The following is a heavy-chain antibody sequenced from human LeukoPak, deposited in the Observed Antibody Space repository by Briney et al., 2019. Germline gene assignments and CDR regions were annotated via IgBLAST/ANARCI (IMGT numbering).Heavy chain of an antibody. CDR2: IWYDGSNK. CDR3: ARDRDSSSWSLDAFDI. D-gene: IGHD6-13*01. Sequence: GGSLRLSCAASGFTFSSYGMHWVRQAPGKGLEWVAVIWYDGSNKYYADSVKGRFTISRDNSKNTLYLQMNSLRAEDTAVYYCARDRDSSSWSLDAFDIWGQGTMVTVSS. J-gene: IGHJ3*02. CDR1: GFTFSSYG. V-gene: IGHV3-33*01.